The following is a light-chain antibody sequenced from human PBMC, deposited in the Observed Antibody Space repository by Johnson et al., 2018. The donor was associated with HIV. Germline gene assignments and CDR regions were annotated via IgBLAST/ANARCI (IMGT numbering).Light chain of an antibody. Sequence: QSVLTQPPSVSAAPGQKVTISSSGSSSNIGNNYVSWYQQVPGAAPKLLIYDNSKRPSGIPDRFSGSKSGTSATLGITGLQTGDEADYYCGTWDSSLSAVYVFGTGTKVTVL. CDR1: SSNIGNNY. CDR2: DNS. V-gene: IGLV1-51*01. CDR3: GTWDSSLSAVYV. J-gene: IGLJ1*01.